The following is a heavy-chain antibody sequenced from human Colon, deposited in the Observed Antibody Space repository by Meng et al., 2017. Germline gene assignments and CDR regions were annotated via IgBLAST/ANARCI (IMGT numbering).Heavy chain of an antibody. CDR1: GGSINSSNW. CDR3: SRGVVAGAMVWFDP. CDR2: IYHGGNT. D-gene: IGHD2-2*01. Sequence: QVQLQESVPGLVKPSGTLSLTCAVSGGSINSSNWWLWVRQPPGKGLEWLGEIYHGGNTNYNPSLKSRVTLSLDKSNNQFSLRLTSVTAADTAMYYCSRGVVAGAMVWFDPWGRGTLVTVSS. V-gene: IGHV4-4*02. J-gene: IGHJ5*02.